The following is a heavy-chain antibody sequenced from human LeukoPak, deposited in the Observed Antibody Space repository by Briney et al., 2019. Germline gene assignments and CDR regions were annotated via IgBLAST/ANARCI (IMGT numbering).Heavy chain of an antibody. Sequence: PSETLSLTCAVYGGSFSGYYWSWIRQPPGKGLEWIGEINHSGSTYYSPSLKSRVTISVDTSKNQFSLKLSSVTAADTAVYYCARYGDYVFYFDYWGQGTLVTVSS. J-gene: IGHJ4*02. CDR1: GGSFSGYY. CDR3: ARYGDYVFYFDY. D-gene: IGHD4-17*01. CDR2: INHSGST. V-gene: IGHV4-34*01.